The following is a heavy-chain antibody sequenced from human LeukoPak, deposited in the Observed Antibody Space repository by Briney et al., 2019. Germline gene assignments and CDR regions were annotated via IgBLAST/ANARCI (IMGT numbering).Heavy chain of an antibody. Sequence: PGGSLRLSCAASGFTFSSYGMPWVRQAPGKGLEWVAVIWYDGSNKYYADSVKGRFTISRDNSKNTLYLQMNSLRAEDTAVYYCARDPDRYSYGPLDYWGQGALVTVSS. CDR2: IWYDGSNK. D-gene: IGHD5-18*01. CDR1: GFTFSSYG. CDR3: ARDPDRYSYGPLDY. J-gene: IGHJ4*02. V-gene: IGHV3-33*01.